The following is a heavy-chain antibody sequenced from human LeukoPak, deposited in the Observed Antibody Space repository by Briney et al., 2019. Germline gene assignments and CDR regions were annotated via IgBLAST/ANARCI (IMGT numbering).Heavy chain of an antibody. J-gene: IGHJ4*02. V-gene: IGHV4-39*01. CDR1: GGSISSSSYY. CDR3: ALQGYCSSTSCLN. D-gene: IGHD2-2*01. Sequence: SETLSFTCTVSGGSISSSSYYWGWIRQPPGKGLEWIGSIYYSGSTYYNPSLKSRVTISVDTSKNQFSLKLSSVTAADTAVYYCALQGYCSSTSCLNWGQGTLVTVSS. CDR2: IYYSGST.